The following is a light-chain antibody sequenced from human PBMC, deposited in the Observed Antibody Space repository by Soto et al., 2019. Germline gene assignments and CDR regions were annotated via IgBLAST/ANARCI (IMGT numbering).Light chain of an antibody. J-gene: IGKJ1*01. Sequence: DFQLTQSPSSLSASVGDRVTITWQARRPIGSHLNWYQQKPGKPPKLLIYSTSNLQSGVPSGFSGIGSGTQCTLTISGLQPDDFASYYCQQYYNYPLTFGQGTKVDIK. CDR3: QQYYNYPLT. CDR2: STS. V-gene: IGKV1-39*01. CDR1: RPIGSH.